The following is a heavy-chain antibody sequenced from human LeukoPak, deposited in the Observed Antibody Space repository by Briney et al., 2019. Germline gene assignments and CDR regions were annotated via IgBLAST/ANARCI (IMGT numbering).Heavy chain of an antibody. CDR2: INPNSGGT. V-gene: IGHV1-2*02. CDR1: EYTFTDYY. Sequence: GASVKVSCKASEYTFTDYYIHWVRQAPGQGLEWMGWINPNSGGTNYAQKFQGRVTMTRDTSITTAYMELSGLSLDDTAVYYCARRYETATYNDAFDIWGQGTLVTVSS. J-gene: IGHJ3*02. CDR3: ARRYETATYNDAFDI. D-gene: IGHD1-1*01.